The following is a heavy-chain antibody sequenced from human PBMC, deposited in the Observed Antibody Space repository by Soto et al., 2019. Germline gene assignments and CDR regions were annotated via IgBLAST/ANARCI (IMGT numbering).Heavy chain of an antibody. D-gene: IGHD1-1*01. CDR3: ARAPNAFSTRSDYYYYGMDV. V-gene: IGHV3-33*01. CDR2: IWYDGSNK. Sequence: GGSLRLSCAASGFTFSSYGMHWVRQAPGKGLEWVAVIWYDGSNKYYADSVKGRFTISRDNSKNTLYLQMNSLRAEDTAVYYCARAPNAFSTRSDYYYYGMDVWGQGTTVTVSS. J-gene: IGHJ6*02. CDR1: GFTFSSYG.